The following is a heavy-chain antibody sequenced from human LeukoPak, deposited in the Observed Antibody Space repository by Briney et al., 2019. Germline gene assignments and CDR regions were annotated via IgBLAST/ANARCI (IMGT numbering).Heavy chain of an antibody. CDR1: GFTFSSYS. CDR2: ISSISSTI. CDR3: AKDLHYGSADY. Sequence: GGSLRLSCAASGFTFSSYSMNWVRQAPGKGLEWVSYISSISSTIYYADSVKGRFTISRDNAKNSLYLQMNSLRAEDTAVYYCAKDLHYGSADYWGQGTLVTVSS. D-gene: IGHD3-10*01. J-gene: IGHJ4*02. V-gene: IGHV3-48*01.